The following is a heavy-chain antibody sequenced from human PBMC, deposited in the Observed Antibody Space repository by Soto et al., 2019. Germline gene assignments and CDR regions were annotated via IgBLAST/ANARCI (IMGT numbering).Heavy chain of an antibody. CDR3: AREEQTGANYYLDY. CDR1: GYTFTGYY. V-gene: IGHV1-2*02. Sequence: QVRLVQSGAEVKKPGASVKVSCKASGYTFTGYYIHWVRQAPGPGLEWMGSISPHSGGPNYAQRFQGRVTMTRDTSMTTVYMEMSGLTSDDTAVYYCAREEQTGANYYLDYWGQGTLVTVSS. D-gene: IGHD7-27*01. CDR2: ISPHSGGP. J-gene: IGHJ4*02.